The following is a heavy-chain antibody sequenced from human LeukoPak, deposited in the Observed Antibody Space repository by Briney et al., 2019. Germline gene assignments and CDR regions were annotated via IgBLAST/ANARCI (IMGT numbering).Heavy chain of an antibody. D-gene: IGHD3-10*01. CDR1: GFTFSSYW. CDR2: ISGSGGNT. J-gene: IGHJ4*02. CDR3: AKDLHYGSADY. Sequence: QSGGSLRLSCAASGFTFSSYWMSWVRQAPGKGLEWVSAISGSGGNTYYADSVKGRFTISRDNAKNALYLQMNSLRAEDTAVYYCAKDLHYGSADYWGQGTLVTVSS. V-gene: IGHV3-23*01.